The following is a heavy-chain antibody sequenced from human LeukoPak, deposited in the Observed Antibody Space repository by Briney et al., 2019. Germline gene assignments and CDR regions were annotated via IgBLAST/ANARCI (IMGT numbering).Heavy chain of an antibody. CDR3: ARDRITIFGVVIISPWFDP. Sequence: APVKASCKASGYTFTRYYMHWVRQAPGQGLEWRGWINPKSGGKNYEQKFKGRGTMTRDTSISTAYMELSRLRSDDTAVYYCARDRITIFGVVIISPWFDPGGQGPLATVS. V-gene: IGHV1-2*02. D-gene: IGHD3-3*01. CDR1: GYTFTRYY. J-gene: IGHJ5*02. CDR2: INPKSGGK.